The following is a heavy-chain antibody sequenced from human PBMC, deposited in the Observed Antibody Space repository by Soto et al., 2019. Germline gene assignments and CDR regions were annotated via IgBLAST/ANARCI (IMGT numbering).Heavy chain of an antibody. D-gene: IGHD3-22*01. CDR3: ASTSGYYYENAFDI. V-gene: IGHV3-33*01. CDR2: IWYDGSNK. J-gene: IGHJ3*02. Sequence: QVQLVESGGGVVQPGRSLRLSCAASGFTFSSYGMHWVRQAPGKGLEWVAVIWYDGSNKYYADSVKGRFTISRDNSKNTLYLQMNSLRAEDTAVYYCASTSGYYYENAFDIWGQGTMVTVSS. CDR1: GFTFSSYG.